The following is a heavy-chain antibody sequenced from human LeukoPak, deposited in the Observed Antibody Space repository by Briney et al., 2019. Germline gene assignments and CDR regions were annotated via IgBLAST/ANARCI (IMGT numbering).Heavy chain of an antibody. CDR2: ISYDGSNK. CDR3: EKDRWWGESRGGRDV. Sequence: PGGSLRLSCAASGFTFSSYGMHWVRQAPGKGLEWVAVISYDGSNKYYADSVKGRFTISRDNSKNTLYLQMNSLRAEDTAVYYWEKDRWWGESRGGRDVGAKGTRVTVSS. V-gene: IGHV3-30*18. J-gene: IGHJ6*04. CDR1: GFTFSSYG. D-gene: IGHD3-16*01.